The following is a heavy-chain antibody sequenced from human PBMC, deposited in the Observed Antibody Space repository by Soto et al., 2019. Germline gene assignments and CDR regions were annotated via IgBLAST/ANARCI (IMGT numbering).Heavy chain of an antibody. V-gene: IGHV1-3*01. J-gene: IGHJ4*02. D-gene: IGHD3-22*01. Sequence: ASVKVSCKASGYTFTSYGINWVRQAPGRGLEWMGWINPGNGNTKYSQQFQGRVIIDRDTSASTAYIELSSLRPEDTAVYCCARGGYFDSSNYLAYWGLGTLVTVSS. CDR3: ARGGYFDSSNYLAY. CDR1: GYTFTSYG. CDR2: INPGNGNT.